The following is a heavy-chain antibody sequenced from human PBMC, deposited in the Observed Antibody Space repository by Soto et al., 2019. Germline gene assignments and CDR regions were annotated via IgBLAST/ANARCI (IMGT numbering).Heavy chain of an antibody. CDR3: TTIMGYCSGGSCLYYFDY. V-gene: IGHV3-15*01. J-gene: IGHJ4*02. Sequence: EVQLVESGGGLVKPGGYLRLSCAASGFTFSNAWMSWVRQAPGKGLEWVGRIKSKTDGGTTDYAAPVKGRFTISRDDSQNTLYLQMNSLKTEDTAVYYCTTIMGYCSGGSCLYYFDYWGQGTLVTVSS. CDR1: GFTFSNAW. D-gene: IGHD2-15*01. CDR2: IKSKTDGGTT.